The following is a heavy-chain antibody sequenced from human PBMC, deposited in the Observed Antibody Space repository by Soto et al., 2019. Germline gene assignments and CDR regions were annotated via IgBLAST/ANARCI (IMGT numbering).Heavy chain of an antibody. D-gene: IGHD4-17*01. CDR2: ISGSGGST. J-gene: IGHJ4*02. CDR3: AKVPLSLSTVLFFDY. Sequence: GGSLRLSCAASGFTFSSYAMSWVRQAPGNGLEWVSAISGSGGSTYYADSVKGRFTISRDNSKNTLYLQMNSLRAEDTAVYYCAKVPLSLSTVLFFDYWGQGTLVTVSS. CDR1: GFTFSSYA. V-gene: IGHV3-23*01.